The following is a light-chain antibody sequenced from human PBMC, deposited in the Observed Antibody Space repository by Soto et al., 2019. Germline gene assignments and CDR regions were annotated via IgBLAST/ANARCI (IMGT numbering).Light chain of an antibody. V-gene: IGLV2-11*01. J-gene: IGLJ3*02. CDR3: CSYAGSYTLV. Sequence: QSALTQPRSVSGSPGQSVTISCTGTSSDVGGYNFVSWYQQHPGKVPKLMIYDVTKRPSGVPDRFSGFKSGNTASLTISGLQAEDEADYYCCSYAGSYTLVFGGGTKVTVL. CDR1: SSDVGGYNF. CDR2: DVT.